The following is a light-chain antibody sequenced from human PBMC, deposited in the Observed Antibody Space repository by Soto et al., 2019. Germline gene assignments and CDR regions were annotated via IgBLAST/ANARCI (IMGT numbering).Light chain of an antibody. CDR2: GAS. Sequence: EIVMTQSPANLSVSPGERATLSCRASQSVSSNLAWYQQKPGQGPRLLIYGASTRATSIPASFSGSGSGTEFPLTINSLQSEDFAVYYCQQYNKWPPYTFGQGTKLEIK. V-gene: IGKV3-15*01. CDR1: QSVSSN. CDR3: QQYNKWPPYT. J-gene: IGKJ2*01.